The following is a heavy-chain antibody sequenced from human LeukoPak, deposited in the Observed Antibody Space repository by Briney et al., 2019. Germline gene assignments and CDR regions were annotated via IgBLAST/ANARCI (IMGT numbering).Heavy chain of an antibody. CDR3: ARDPMGYYYYYMDV. V-gene: IGHV1-18*01. D-gene: IGHD5-24*01. J-gene: IGHJ6*03. Sequence: WASVKVSCKASGYTFTSYGISWVRQAPGQGLEWMGWISAYNGNTNYAQKLQGRVTMTTDTSTSTAYMELRSLRSDVTAVYYCARDPMGYYYYYMDVRGKGTTVTVSS. CDR2: ISAYNGNT. CDR1: GYTFTSYG.